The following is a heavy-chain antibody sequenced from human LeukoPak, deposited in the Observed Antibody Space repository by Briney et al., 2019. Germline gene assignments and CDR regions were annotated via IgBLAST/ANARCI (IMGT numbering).Heavy chain of an antibody. CDR1: GGSFSGYY. Sequence: SETLSLTCAVYGGSFSGYYWSWIRQHPGKGLEWIGYIYYSGSTYYNPSLKSRVTISVDTSKNQFSLKLSSVTAADTAVYYCARGIQLEPIDYWGQGTLVTVSS. D-gene: IGHD1-1*01. CDR3: ARGIQLEPIDY. CDR2: IYYSGST. J-gene: IGHJ4*02. V-gene: IGHV4-31*11.